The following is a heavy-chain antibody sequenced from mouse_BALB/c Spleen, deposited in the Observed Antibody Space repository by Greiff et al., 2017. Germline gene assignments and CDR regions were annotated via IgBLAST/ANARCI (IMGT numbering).Heavy chain of an antibody. CDR3: ARFLYYFDY. CDR2: IYPGDGDT. J-gene: IGHJ2*01. V-gene: IGHV1-82*01. Sequence: QVQLQQSGPELVKPGASVKISCKASGYAFSSSWMNWVKQRPGQGLEWIGRIYPGDGDTNYNGKFKGKATLTADKSSSTAYMQLSSLTSVDSAVYFCARFLYYFDYWGQGTTLTVSS. CDR1: GYAFSSSW.